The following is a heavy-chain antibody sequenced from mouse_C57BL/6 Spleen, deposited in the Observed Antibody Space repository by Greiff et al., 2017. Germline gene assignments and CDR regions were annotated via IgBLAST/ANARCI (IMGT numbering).Heavy chain of an antibody. CDR1: GYSITSGYY. Sequence: EVKLMESGPGLVKPSQSLSLTCSVTGYSITSGYYWNWIRQFPGNKLEWMGYISYDGSNNYNPSLKNRISITRDTSKNQFFLKLNSVTTEDTATYYCARPTVVAVYAMDYWGQGTSVTVSS. V-gene: IGHV3-6*01. CDR2: ISYDGSN. J-gene: IGHJ4*01. D-gene: IGHD1-1*01. CDR3: ARPTVVAVYAMDY.